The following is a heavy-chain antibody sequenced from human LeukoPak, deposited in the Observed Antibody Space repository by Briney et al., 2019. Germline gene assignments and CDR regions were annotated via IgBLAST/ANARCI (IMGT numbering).Heavy chain of an antibody. CDR2: IKHDGSEK. Sequence: GGALRLSCVASGFIFRSFWMSWVRQAPGKGLEGVANIKHDGSEKYYVDSVKGRFTISRDNAKNLLYLQMNSLRGEDTAGYHCARHRVLLSSSPLDYWGQGTLVTVSS. D-gene: IGHD6-6*01. V-gene: IGHV3-7*01. J-gene: IGHJ4*02. CDR3: ARHRVLLSSSPLDY. CDR1: GFIFRSFW.